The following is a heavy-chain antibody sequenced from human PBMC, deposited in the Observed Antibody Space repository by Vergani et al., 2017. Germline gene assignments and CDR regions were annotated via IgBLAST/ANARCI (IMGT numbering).Heavy chain of an antibody. J-gene: IGHJ3*02. Sequence: EVQLVESGGGLVQPGGSLRLSCAASGFTFSNYAMNWVRQAPGKGLEWVSTLSASDRRTHYADSVKGRFTISRDNSKNTLFLHMNSLRPEDTAVYYCAKVGRSEVAGTFGAFDIWGQGTMVTVSS. D-gene: IGHD6-19*01. CDR2: LSASDRRT. CDR1: GFTFSNYA. V-gene: IGHV3-23*04. CDR3: AKVGRSEVAGTFGAFDI.